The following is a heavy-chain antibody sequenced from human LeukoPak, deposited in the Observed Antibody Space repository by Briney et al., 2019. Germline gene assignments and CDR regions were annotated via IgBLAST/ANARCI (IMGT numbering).Heavy chain of an antibody. J-gene: IGHJ1*01. CDR2: ITPILGLA. Sequence: ASVKVSCKASGGTFSSYALSWVRQAPGQGLEWMGRITPILGLANYAQNFQGRLTITADKSTSTAYMELGSLRSEDTAVYYCAREGGMVAATEYFQHWGQGALVTVST. V-gene: IGHV1-69*04. CDR1: GGTFSSYA. D-gene: IGHD2-15*01. CDR3: AREGGMVAATEYFQH.